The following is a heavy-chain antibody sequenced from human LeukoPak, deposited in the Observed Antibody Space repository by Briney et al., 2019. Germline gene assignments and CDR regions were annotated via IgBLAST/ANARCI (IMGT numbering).Heavy chain of an antibody. D-gene: IGHD4-17*01. CDR3: AKDWWVTTFF. Sequence: QPGGSLRLSWSASGFPVDDNAAHWVRQAPGKGLEWVSLISGDGGSTYYADSVKGRFTISRDNSKNSLYLQMNSLRTEDTALYHCAKDWWVTTFFCGHGTLVTVSS. V-gene: IGHV3-43*02. J-gene: IGHJ4*03. CDR2: ISGDGGST. CDR1: GFPVDDNA.